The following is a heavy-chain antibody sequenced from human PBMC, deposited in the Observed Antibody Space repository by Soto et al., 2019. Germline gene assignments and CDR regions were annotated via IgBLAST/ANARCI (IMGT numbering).Heavy chain of an antibody. CDR3: ARAGYSYFDY. CDR1: GFTFSSYE. J-gene: IGHJ4*02. Sequence: GGSLRLSCAASGFTFSSYEMNWVRQAPGTGLEWVSYISSSGSTIYYADSVKGRFTISRDNAKNSLYLQMNSLRAEDTAVYYCARAGYSYFDYWGQGTLVTVSS. CDR2: ISSSGSTI. D-gene: IGHD2-15*01. V-gene: IGHV3-48*03.